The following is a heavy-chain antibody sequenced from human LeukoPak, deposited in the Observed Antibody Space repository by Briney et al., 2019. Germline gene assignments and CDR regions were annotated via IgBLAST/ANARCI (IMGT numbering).Heavy chain of an antibody. Sequence: ASVKVSCKASGYTFTSYGISWVRQAPGPPPEWMGWISAYNGNTNYAQKLQGRVTMTSDTSTSTAYMELRSLGSDDTAVYYCARDHEGYDSPLVAFDIWGQGTMVTVSS. CDR2: ISAYNGNT. CDR1: GYTFTSYG. D-gene: IGHD3-22*01. J-gene: IGHJ3*02. V-gene: IGHV1-18*01. CDR3: ARDHEGYDSPLVAFDI.